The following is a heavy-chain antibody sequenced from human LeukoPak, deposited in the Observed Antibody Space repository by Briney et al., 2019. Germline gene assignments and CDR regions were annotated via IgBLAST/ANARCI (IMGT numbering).Heavy chain of an antibody. CDR3: ARGGWLQDAFDI. Sequence: SETLSLTCTVSGGSVSSSSYYWDWIRQPPGKGLEWIGSIYYSGSTYYNPSLKSRVTISVDRSKNLFSLKLSSVTAADTAVYYCARGGWLQDAFDIWGQGTMVTVSS. J-gene: IGHJ3*02. D-gene: IGHD5-24*01. CDR1: GGSVSSSSYY. CDR2: IYYSGST. V-gene: IGHV4-39*07.